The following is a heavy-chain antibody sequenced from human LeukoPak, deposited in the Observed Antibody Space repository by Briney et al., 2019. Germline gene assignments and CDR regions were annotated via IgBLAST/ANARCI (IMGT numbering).Heavy chain of an antibody. V-gene: IGHV5-51*01. CDR2: IYPGDSDT. J-gene: IGHJ5*02. Sequence: GESLKISCKGSGYSFTSYWIGWVRQMPGKGLEWMGIIYPGDSDTRYSPSFQGQVTISADKSISTAYLQWSSLKASDTAMYYCARLCCSSTSCYFQYNWFDPWGQGTLVTVSS. D-gene: IGHD2-2*01. CDR3: ARLCCSSTSCYFQYNWFDP. CDR1: GYSFTSYW.